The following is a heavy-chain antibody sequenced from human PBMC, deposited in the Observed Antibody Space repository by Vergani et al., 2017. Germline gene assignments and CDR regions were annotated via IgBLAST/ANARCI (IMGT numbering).Heavy chain of an antibody. D-gene: IGHD2-21*02. Sequence: EVQLVESGGGLVKPGGSLRLSCAASGFTFSSYSMNWVRQAPGKGLEWVSGISGSGGSTYYADSVKGRFTISRDNSKNTLYLQMNSLRAEDTAVYYCAKADGDHFDYWGQGTLVTVSS. CDR3: AKADGDHFDY. V-gene: IGHV3-23*04. CDR2: ISGSGGST. J-gene: IGHJ4*02. CDR1: GFTFSSYS.